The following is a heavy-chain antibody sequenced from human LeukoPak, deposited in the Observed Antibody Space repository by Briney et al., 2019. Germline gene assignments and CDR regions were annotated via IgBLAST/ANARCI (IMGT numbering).Heavy chain of an antibody. J-gene: IGHJ3*02. CDR3: ARGSYDILTGPRRTDAFDI. V-gene: IGHV1-18*01. CDR2: ISAYNGNT. Sequence: ASVKVSCKASSYTFTNYAISWVRQAPGQGLEWMGWISAYNGNTNYAQKLQGRVTMTTDTSTSTAYMELRSLRSDDTAMYYCARGSYDILTGPRRTDAFDIWGQGTMVTVSS. D-gene: IGHD3-9*01. CDR1: SYTFTNYA.